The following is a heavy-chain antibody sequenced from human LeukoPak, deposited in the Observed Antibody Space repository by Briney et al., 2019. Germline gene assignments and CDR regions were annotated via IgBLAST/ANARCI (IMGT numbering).Heavy chain of an antibody. CDR3: TRDGGSFCDLDY. Sequence: GGSLGLSCVASGFSFRNYAIHWVRQAPGKGLEYVSVINTDGRITYYADSVKGRFTISRDNSKNTVYLQMGSLRGEDMAVYYCTRDGGSFCDLDYWGQGALVTVFS. J-gene: IGHJ4*02. CDR1: GFSFRNYA. V-gene: IGHV3-64*02. CDR2: INTDGRIT. D-gene: IGHD1-26*01.